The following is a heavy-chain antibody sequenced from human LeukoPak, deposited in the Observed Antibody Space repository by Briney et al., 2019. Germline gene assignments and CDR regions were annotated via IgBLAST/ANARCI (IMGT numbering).Heavy chain of an antibody. CDR3: ARDSPRQLFADYYYGMDV. CDR1: GGTFSSYA. Sequence: ASVKVSCTASGGTFSSYAISWVRQAPGQGLEWMGRIIPILGIANYAQKFQGRVTVTADKSTSTAYMELSSLRSEDTAVYYCARDSPRQLFADYYYGMDVWGQGTTVTVSS. J-gene: IGHJ6*02. CDR2: IIPILGIA. D-gene: IGHD6-6*01. V-gene: IGHV1-69*04.